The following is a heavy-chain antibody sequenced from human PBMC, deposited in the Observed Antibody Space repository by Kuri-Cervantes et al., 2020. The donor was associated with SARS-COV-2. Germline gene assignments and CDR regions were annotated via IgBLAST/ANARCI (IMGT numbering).Heavy chain of an antibody. D-gene: IGHD5-12*01. V-gene: IGHV3-30*02. CDR2: IRYDGSNK. Sequence: GESLKISXAASGFTFSSYSMNWVRQAPGKGLEWVAFIRYDGSNKYYADSVKGRFTISRDNSKNTLYLQMNSLRAEDTAXXYCVRVGAXSGYDFDSWGQGTLVTVSS. CDR3: VRVGAXSGYDFDS. J-gene: IGHJ4*02. CDR1: GFTFSSYS.